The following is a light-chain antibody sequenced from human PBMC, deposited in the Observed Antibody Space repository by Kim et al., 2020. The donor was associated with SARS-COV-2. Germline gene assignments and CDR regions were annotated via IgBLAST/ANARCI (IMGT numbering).Light chain of an antibody. V-gene: IGKV1-9*01. CDR3: QRHNAYPPT. CDR1: QGISRS. CDR2: DAS. J-gene: IGKJ4*01. Sequence: DIQLTQSPSFLSASVGDRVTITCRASQGISRSLAWYQQKPGKAPELLIYDASTLQRGVPSGFSGSGSGTEFTLTITTLQPEDFATYYCQRHNAYPPTFGGGTKVDIK.